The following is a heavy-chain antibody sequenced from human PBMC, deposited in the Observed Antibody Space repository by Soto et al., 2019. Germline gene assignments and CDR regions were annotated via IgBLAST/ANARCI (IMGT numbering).Heavy chain of an antibody. V-gene: IGHV3-23*01. CDR2: ITGSGGDT. D-gene: IGHD5-18*01. CDR1: GFTFSSYA. Sequence: PGGSLRLSCAASGFTFSSYAMTWVRQAPGKGLQWVSAITGSGGDTYYADSVMGRFTISRDNSKNTLYLQMNSLRAEDTAIYYCAKLGAMAYFDSWGQGTLVTVSS. J-gene: IGHJ4*02. CDR3: AKLGAMAYFDS.